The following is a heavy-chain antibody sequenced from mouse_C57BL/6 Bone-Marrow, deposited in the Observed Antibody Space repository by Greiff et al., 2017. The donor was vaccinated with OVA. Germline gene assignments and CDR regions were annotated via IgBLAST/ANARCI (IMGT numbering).Heavy chain of an antibody. CDR1: GYTFTDYY. J-gene: IGHJ1*03. CDR3: ARAGSSYVRYFDV. D-gene: IGHD1-1*01. CDR2: INPNNGGT. Sequence: DVKLQESGPELVKPGASVKISCKASGYTFTDYYMNWVKQSHGKSLEWIGDINPNNGGTSYNQKFKGKATLTVDKSSSTAYMELRSLTSEDSAVYYCARAGSSYVRYFDVWGTGTTVTVSS. V-gene: IGHV1-26*01.